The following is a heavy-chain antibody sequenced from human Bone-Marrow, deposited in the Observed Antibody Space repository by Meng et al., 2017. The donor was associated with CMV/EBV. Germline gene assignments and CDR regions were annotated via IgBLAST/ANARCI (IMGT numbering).Heavy chain of an antibody. CDR1: GFTFGSYS. CDR3: ARSHPRSWHY. Sequence: GESLKISCAASGFTFGSYSMNWVRQAPGKGLEWVSSISSSSSYIYYADSVKGRFTISRDNAKNSLYLQMNSLRAEDTAVYYCARSHPRSWHYWGQGTLVTVSS. CDR2: ISSSSSYI. J-gene: IGHJ4*02. D-gene: IGHD6-13*01. V-gene: IGHV3-21*01.